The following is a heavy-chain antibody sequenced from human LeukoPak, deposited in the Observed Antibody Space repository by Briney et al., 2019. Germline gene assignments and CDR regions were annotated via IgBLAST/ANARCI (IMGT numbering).Heavy chain of an antibody. V-gene: IGHV4-61*02. CDR3: ARVGSTSRYYMDV. D-gene: IGHD2-2*01. CDR1: GGSISSGSYS. CDR2: IYTSGST. J-gene: IGHJ6*03. Sequence: SQTLSLTCTVSGGSISSGSYSWSWIRQPAGKGLEWIGRIYTSGSTNYNPSLKSRVTISVDTSKNQFSLKLSSVTAADTAVYYCARVGSTSRYYMDVWGKGTTVTVSS.